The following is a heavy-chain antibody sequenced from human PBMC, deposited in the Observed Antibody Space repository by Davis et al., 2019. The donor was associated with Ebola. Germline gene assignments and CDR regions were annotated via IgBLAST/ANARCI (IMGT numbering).Heavy chain of an antibody. CDR3: ARYGDPEEYYFDY. CDR2: INHSGST. J-gene: IGHJ4*02. Sequence: PSETLSLTCAVYGGSFSGYYWSWIRQPPGKGLEWIGEINHSGSTNYNPSLKSRVTISVDTSKNQFSLKLSSVTAADTAVYYCARYGDPEEYYFDYWGQGTLVTVSS. V-gene: IGHV4-34*01. D-gene: IGHD4-17*01. CDR1: GGSFSGYY.